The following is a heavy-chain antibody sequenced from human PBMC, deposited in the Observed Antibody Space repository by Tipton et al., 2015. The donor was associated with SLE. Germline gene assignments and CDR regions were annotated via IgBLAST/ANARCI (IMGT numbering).Heavy chain of an antibody. J-gene: IGHJ4*02. D-gene: IGHD1-14*01. V-gene: IGHV4-34*01. CDR1: GGSISSYY. Sequence: LRLSCTVSGGSISSYYWSWIRQPPGKGLEWIGEINHSGSTNYNPSLKSRVTISVDTSKNQFSLKLSSVTAADTAVYYCARVHRGPLDYWGQGTLVTVSS. CDR2: INHSGST. CDR3: ARVHRGPLDY.